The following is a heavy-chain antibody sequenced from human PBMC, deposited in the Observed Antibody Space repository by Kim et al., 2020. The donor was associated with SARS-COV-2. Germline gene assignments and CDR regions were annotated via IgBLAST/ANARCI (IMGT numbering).Heavy chain of an antibody. D-gene: IGHD6-13*01. V-gene: IGHV3-9*01. CDR2: SSWNSGSI. Sequence: GGSLRLSCAASGFTFDDYAMHWVRQAPGKGLEWVSGSSWNSGSIGYADSVKGRFTISRDNAKNSLYLQMNSLRAEDTALYYCAKGDAAGKFDYWGQGTLVTVSS. J-gene: IGHJ4*02. CDR3: AKGDAAGKFDY. CDR1: GFTFDDYA.